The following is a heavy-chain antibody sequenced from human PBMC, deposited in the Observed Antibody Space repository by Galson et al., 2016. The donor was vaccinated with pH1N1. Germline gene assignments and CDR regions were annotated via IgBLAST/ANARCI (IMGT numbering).Heavy chain of an antibody. Sequence: LRLSCAASGFTFSDYYMDWVRQAPGKGLEWVGRSRNKAKSYTTEYAASVQGRFTISRDESKNSLYLQMNSPKSEDTAIYYCARGFHSFDIWGQGTMVTVSS. CDR1: GFTFSDYY. J-gene: IGHJ3*02. CDR3: ARGFHSFDI. CDR2: SRNKAKSYTT. V-gene: IGHV3-72*01.